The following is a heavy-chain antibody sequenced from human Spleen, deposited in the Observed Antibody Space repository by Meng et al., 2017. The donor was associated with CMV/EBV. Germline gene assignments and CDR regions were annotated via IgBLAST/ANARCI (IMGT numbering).Heavy chain of an antibody. CDR2: IDWDDDK. CDR1: GVSLTTRRMR. J-gene: IGHJ4*02. D-gene: IGHD3-22*01. Sequence: SGPTLVKPTQTLTLTCTLSGVSLTTRRMRVSWIRQPPGKGLEWLARIDWDDDKDYTASLKTRLTISKDTSKNQVVLTMTNVDPVDTATYYCARSYYSDSSGFSGFDYWGQGTTVTVSS. CDR3: ARSYYSDSSGFSGFDY. V-gene: IGHV2-70D*14.